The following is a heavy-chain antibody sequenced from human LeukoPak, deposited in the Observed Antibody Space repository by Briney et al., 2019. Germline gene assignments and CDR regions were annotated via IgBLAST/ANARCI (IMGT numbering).Heavy chain of an antibody. V-gene: IGHV3-23*01. D-gene: IGHD4-17*01. CDR2: ISGSGGST. J-gene: IGHJ4*02. CDR1: GFTFSSYA. CDR3: ANFPSPRGDYDKTDY. Sequence: GGSLRLSCAASGFTFSSYAMSWVRQAPGKGLEWVSAISGSGGSTYYADSVKGRFTISRDNSKNTLYLQMNGLRAEDTAVYYCANFPSPRGDYDKTDYWGQGTLVTVSS.